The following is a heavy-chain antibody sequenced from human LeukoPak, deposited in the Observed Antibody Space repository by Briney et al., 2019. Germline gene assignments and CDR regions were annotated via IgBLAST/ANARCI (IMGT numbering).Heavy chain of an antibody. D-gene: IGHD1-26*01. CDR2: ISSSGTTI. CDR1: GFTFRDYY. CDR3: ASPPLAGGDAFDI. J-gene: IGHJ3*02. V-gene: IGHV3-11*04. Sequence: GGSLRLSCAASGFTFRDYYMSWLRQAPRKGLDWVSYISSSGTTIYYADSVKGRFTTSRDNAKNSLYLQMNSLRAEDTAVYYCASPPLAGGDAFDIWGQGTMVTVSS.